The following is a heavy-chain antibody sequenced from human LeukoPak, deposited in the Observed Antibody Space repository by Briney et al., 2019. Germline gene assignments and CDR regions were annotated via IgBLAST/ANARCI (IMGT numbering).Heavy chain of an antibody. CDR3: ASRKAGYYELDY. V-gene: IGHV4-4*02. J-gene: IGHJ4*02. CDR1: GGPISSSNW. D-gene: IGHD3-22*01. CDR2: IYHGGST. Sequence: SGTLSLTCAVSGGPISSSNWWSWVRQPPGKGLEWIGEIYHGGSTNYNPSLKSRVTISVDKSKNQFSLKLSSVTAADTAVYYCASRKAGYYELDYWGQGTLVTVSS.